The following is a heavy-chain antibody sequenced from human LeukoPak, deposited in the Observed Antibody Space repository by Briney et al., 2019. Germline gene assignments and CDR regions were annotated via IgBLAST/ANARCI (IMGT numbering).Heavy chain of an antibody. CDR1: GYTFTSYY. CDR3: ARVKGSGSYYLPNYYSDY. J-gene: IGHJ4*02. CDR2: INPSGGST. D-gene: IGHD3-10*01. Sequence: ASVKVSCKASGYTFTSYYMHWVRQAPGQGLEWMGIINPSGGSTSYAQKFQGRVTMTRDTSTSTVYMELSSLRSEDTAVYYCARVKGSGSYYLPNYYSDYWGQGTLVTVSS. V-gene: IGHV1-46*01.